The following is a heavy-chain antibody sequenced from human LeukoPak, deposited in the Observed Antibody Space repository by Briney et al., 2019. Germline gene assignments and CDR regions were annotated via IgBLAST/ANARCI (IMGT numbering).Heavy chain of an antibody. CDR2: IYYSGSV. CDR3: ARDSRYSSSWDWFDP. Sequence: PSETLSLTCTVSGGSISSNNYYWGWIRQPPGKGLEWIGSIYYSGSVYYNPSLKSRVTISVDTSKNQFSLKLSSVTAADTAVYYCARDSRYSSSWDWFDPWGQGTLVTVSS. J-gene: IGHJ5*02. D-gene: IGHD6-13*01. V-gene: IGHV4-39*07. CDR1: GGSISSNNYY.